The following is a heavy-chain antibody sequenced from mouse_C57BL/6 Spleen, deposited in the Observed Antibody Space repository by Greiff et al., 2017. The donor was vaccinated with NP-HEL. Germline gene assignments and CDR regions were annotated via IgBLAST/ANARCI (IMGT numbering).Heavy chain of an antibody. D-gene: IGHD2-3*01. Sequence: VKLVESGPELVKPGASVKISCKASGYAFSSSWMNWVKQRPGKGLEWIGRIYPGDGDTNYNGKFKGKATLTADKSSSTAYMQRSSLTSEDSAVYFCARDGAYYFDYWGQGTTLTVSS. CDR3: ARDGAYYFDY. CDR2: IYPGDGDT. CDR1: GYAFSSSW. J-gene: IGHJ2*01. V-gene: IGHV1-82*01.